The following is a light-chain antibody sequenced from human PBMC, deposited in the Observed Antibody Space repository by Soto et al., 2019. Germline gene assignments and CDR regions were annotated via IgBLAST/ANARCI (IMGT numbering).Light chain of an antibody. J-gene: IGKJ2*01. V-gene: IGKV3-15*01. CDR2: GAS. CDR1: QSVASA. Sequence: EVLMTQSPDILSVSPGETAILSCRASQSVASALAWYQQRPGQPPRVIMYGASVRSTGLPDRFSGGGSGTEFTLTITSLQSEDFAVYFCQNYKYWPYTFGQGTKVDIK. CDR3: QNYKYWPYT.